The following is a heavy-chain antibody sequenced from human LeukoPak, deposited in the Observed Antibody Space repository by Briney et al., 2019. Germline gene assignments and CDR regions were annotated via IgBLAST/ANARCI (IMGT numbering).Heavy chain of an antibody. CDR1: GYSFTSYW. Sequence: GESLKISCKGSGYSFTSYWIGWVRQMPGEGLEWMGIIYPGDSDTRYSPSFQGQVTISADKSISTAYLQWSSLKASDTAMYYCARVDPGYRSGGSCYSGPVDYWGQGTLVTVSS. V-gene: IGHV5-51*03. CDR3: ARVDPGYRSGGSCYSGPVDY. J-gene: IGHJ4*02. D-gene: IGHD2-15*01. CDR2: IYPGDSDT.